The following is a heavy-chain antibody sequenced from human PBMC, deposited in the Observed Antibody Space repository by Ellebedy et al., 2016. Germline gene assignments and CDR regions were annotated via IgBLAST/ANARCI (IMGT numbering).Heavy chain of an antibody. J-gene: IGHJ4*02. CDR2: INAGNGDT. Sequence: ASVKVSXKSSGYSFTSFTLHWVRQAPGQGLEWLGGINAGNGDTEYSQKFQGRVTVTRDTSASTAYMDLNSLRSEDTAVYYCAREGVVRGIVTKLPYFAFWGQGTLVTVSP. CDR1: GYSFTSFT. CDR3: AREGVVRGIVTKLPYFAF. V-gene: IGHV1-3*01. D-gene: IGHD3-10*01.